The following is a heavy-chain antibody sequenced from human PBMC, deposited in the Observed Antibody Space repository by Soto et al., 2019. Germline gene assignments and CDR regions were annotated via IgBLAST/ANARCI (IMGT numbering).Heavy chain of an antibody. CDR3: ARRYSSSSDFDY. CDR2: IYYSGST. Sequence: SETLSLTCTVSGGSISGSSYYWGWIRQPPGKGLEWIGSIYYSGSTYYNPSLKSRVTISVDTSKNQFSLKLSSVTAADTAVYYCARRYSSSSDFDYWGQGTLVTVSS. J-gene: IGHJ4*02. CDR1: GGSISGSSYY. V-gene: IGHV4-39*01. D-gene: IGHD6-6*01.